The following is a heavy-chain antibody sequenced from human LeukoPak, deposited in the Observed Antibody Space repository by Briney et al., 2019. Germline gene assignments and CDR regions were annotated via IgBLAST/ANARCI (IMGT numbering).Heavy chain of an antibody. CDR3: GRINYNGDY. V-gene: IGHV3-74*01. D-gene: IGHD3-10*01. CDR1: GFTLSSYW. CDR2: TNEDGSYA. Sequence: GGSLRLSCAASGFTLSSYWVHWVRQPPGKGLMWLSRTNEDGSYADYADSVKGRFTISRDNAKNTVYLQMNSLRTEDTAVYFCGRINYNGDYWGRGTLVAVSS. J-gene: IGHJ4*02.